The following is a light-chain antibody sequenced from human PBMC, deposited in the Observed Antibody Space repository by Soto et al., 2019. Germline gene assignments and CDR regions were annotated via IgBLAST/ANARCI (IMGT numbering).Light chain of an antibody. J-gene: IGLJ1*01. CDR1: SSDIGAYNS. CDR2: EVS. CDR3: SSRTTSNPYV. Sequence: QSVLTQPASVSGSPGQSITISCTGTSSDIGAYNSVSWYQQHPGKAPKLMIYEVSNRPSGVSNRFSASKSGNTASLTISGLQDEDEADYYCSSRTTSNPYVFGTGTKVTVL. V-gene: IGLV2-14*01.